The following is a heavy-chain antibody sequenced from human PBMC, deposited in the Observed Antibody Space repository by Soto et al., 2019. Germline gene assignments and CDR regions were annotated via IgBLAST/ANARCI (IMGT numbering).Heavy chain of an antibody. Sequence: GSLRLSCAASGFTVSSNYMSWVRQAPGKGLEWVSVIYSGGSTYYADSVKGRFTISRHNSKNTLYLQMNSLRAEDTAVYYCAREYYDSSGYYSSYGMDVWGQGTTVTVSS. D-gene: IGHD3-22*01. V-gene: IGHV3-53*04. CDR2: IYSGGST. J-gene: IGHJ6*02. CDR3: AREYYDSSGYYSSYGMDV. CDR1: GFTVSSNY.